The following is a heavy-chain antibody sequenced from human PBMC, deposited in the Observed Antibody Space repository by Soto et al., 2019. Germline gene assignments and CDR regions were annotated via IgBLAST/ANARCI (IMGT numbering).Heavy chain of an antibody. CDR2: INRRGGT. CDR3: ARDGAKIKSYYFDF. J-gene: IGHJ4*02. CDR1: GFNFSSHD. Sequence: GGSLRLSCAASGFNFSSHDMNWVRRAPGKGLEWIAYINRRGGTDYAYSVVGRFSISRDKAQRALFLQMLSLRDEDTAVYYCARDGAKIKSYYFDFWGQGVMVTVSS. D-gene: IGHD3-16*01. V-gene: IGHV3-48*03.